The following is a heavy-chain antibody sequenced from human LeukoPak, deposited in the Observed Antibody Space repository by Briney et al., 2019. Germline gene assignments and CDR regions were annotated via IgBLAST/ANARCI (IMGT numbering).Heavy chain of an antibody. J-gene: IGHJ4*02. CDR3: ARDRRPIHYERFFGY. D-gene: IGHD4-17*01. Sequence: GGSLRLSCAASGFTFSDYYMSWIRQAPGKGLEWVSYISSSGSTIYYADSVKGRFTISRDNAKNSLYLQMNSLRAEDTAVYYCARDRRPIHYERFFGYWGQGTLVTVSS. CDR1: GFTFSDYY. CDR2: ISSSGSTI. V-gene: IGHV3-11*01.